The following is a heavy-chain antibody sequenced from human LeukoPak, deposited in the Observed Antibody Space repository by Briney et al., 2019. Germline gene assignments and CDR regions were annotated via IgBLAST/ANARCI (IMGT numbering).Heavy chain of an antibody. CDR3: AKDPLRYFDWSYGMDV. Sequence: GGSLRLSCAASGFTFSSYGMHWVRQAPGKGLEWVAVIWYDGSNKYYADSVKGRFTISRDNSKNTLYLQMNSLRAEDTAVYYCAKDPLRYFDWSYGMDVWGKGTTVTVSS. CDR2: IWYDGSNK. V-gene: IGHV3-33*06. D-gene: IGHD3-9*01. J-gene: IGHJ6*04. CDR1: GFTFSSYG.